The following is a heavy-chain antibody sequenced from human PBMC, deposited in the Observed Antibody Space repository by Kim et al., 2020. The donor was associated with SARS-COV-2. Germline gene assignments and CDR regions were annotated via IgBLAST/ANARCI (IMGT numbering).Heavy chain of an antibody. Sequence: SETLSLTCTVSGGSISSYYWSWIRQPPGKGLEWIGYIYYSGSTNYNPSLKSRVTISVDTSKNQFSLKLSSVTAADTAVYYCARVTYGMDVWGQGTTVTVSS. V-gene: IGHV4-59*13. CDR2: IYYSGST. CDR1: GGSISSYY. CDR3: ARVTYGMDV. J-gene: IGHJ6*02.